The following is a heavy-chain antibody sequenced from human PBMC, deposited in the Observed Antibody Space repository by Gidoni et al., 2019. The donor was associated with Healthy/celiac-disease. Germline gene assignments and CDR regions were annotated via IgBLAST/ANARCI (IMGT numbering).Heavy chain of an antibody. V-gene: IGHV4-39*01. J-gene: IGHJ4*02. D-gene: IGHD3-22*01. CDR3: ARRGDYYDSSGHSGRGFDY. CDR1: GCSLSSSSYY. Sequence: QLQLQESGPGLVKPSETLSLTCTVSGCSLSSSSYYWGWIRQPPGKGLEWIGSIYYSGSTYYNPALKSRVTISVDTSKNQFSLKLSSVTAADTAVYYCARRGDYYDSSGHSGRGFDYWGQGTLVTVSS. CDR2: IYYSGST.